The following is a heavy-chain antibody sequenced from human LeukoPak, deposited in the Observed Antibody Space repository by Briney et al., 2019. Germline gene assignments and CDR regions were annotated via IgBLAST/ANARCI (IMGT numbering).Heavy chain of an antibody. V-gene: IGHV1-2*02. D-gene: IGHD1-26*01. CDR3: ARIRGGNNYHFDS. J-gene: IGHJ4*02. Sequence: ASVKVSCKASGYTFTDYYMHWVRQAPGQGLEWMGWVNPYSGATNFAQKFQGRVTMTRDTSITTAYMDLTRLTSDDTAVYYCARIRGGNNYHFDSWGQGTLVTVSS. CDR1: GYTFTDYY. CDR2: VNPYSGAT.